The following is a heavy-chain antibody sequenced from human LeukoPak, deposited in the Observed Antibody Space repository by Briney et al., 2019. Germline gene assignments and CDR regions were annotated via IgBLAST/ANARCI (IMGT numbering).Heavy chain of an antibody. J-gene: IGHJ5*02. CDR1: GDSISSSTYF. Sequence: PSETLSLTCTVSGDSISSSTYFWGWIRQPPGKGLEWIGSIYYYSGSTYYNPSLKSRVTISVDTSKNQFSLRLSSVTAADTAVYYCARGRGEGRGISMVRGVRAPSYNWFDPWGHGTLVTVSS. V-gene: IGHV4-39*07. D-gene: IGHD3-10*01. CDR3: ARGRGEGRGISMVRGVRAPSYNWFDP. CDR2: IYYYSGST.